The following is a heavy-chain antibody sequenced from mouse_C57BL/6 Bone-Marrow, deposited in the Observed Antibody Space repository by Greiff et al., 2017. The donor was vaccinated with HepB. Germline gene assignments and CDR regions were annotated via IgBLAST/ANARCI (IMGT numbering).Heavy chain of an antibody. CDR3: ARAEDGNYDC. CDR2: INPYNGDT. CDR1: GYSFTGYF. Sequence: VQLQQSGPELVKPGDSVKISCKASGYSFTGYFMNWVMQSHGKSLEWIGCINPYNGDTFYNQKFKGKATLTVDKSSSTAHMELRNLTSEESAVYYCARAEDGNYDCRGQGTTLTVSS. D-gene: IGHD2-1*01. J-gene: IGHJ2*01. V-gene: IGHV1-20*01.